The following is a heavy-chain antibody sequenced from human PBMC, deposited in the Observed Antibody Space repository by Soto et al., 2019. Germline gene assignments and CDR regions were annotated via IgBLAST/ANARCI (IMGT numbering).Heavy chain of an antibody. CDR1: GFTVSSNY. J-gene: IGHJ4*02. V-gene: IGHV3-53*01. Sequence: GGSLRLSCAASGFTVSSNYMSWVRQAPGKGLEWVSVIYSGGSTYYADSVKGRFTISRDNSKNTLYLQMNSLRAEDTAVYYCPKVQYSSGWPLPSSDHWGQGHLVTVSS. CDR3: PKVQYSSGWPLPSSDH. D-gene: IGHD6-19*01. CDR2: IYSGGST.